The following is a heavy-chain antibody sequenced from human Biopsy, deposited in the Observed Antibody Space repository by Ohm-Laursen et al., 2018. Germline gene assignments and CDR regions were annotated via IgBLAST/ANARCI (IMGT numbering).Heavy chain of an antibody. Sequence: TLSLTCSVSGGSVGDYFLSWIRLVSGKRPEWIGYTYYRGTSENNPSLRSRVTTSVDISRNQFFLNMKSVTGADTAVYYCAAFPFSGGPAFDIWGQGTTVIVSS. CDR2: TYYRGTS. J-gene: IGHJ3*02. V-gene: IGHV4-59*02. D-gene: IGHD2/OR15-2a*01. CDR3: AAFPFSGGPAFDI. CDR1: GGSVGDYF.